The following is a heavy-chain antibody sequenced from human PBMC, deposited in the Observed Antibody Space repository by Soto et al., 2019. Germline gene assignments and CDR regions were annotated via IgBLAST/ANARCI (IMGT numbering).Heavy chain of an antibody. D-gene: IGHD3-16*01. CDR3: ARVRYYAWGNDWYFDL. V-gene: IGHV4-59*01. CDR2: IYHSGTS. CDR1: GDSISSYY. J-gene: IGHJ2*01. Sequence: QVQLQESGPGLVKPSETLSLTCTVSGDSISSYYWTWIRQPPGKGLEWIAYIYHSGTSNLNPSLTGRVTISIDTSKNQFSLRLRSVTAADTAVYYCARVRYYAWGNDWYFDLWGRGALVTVSS.